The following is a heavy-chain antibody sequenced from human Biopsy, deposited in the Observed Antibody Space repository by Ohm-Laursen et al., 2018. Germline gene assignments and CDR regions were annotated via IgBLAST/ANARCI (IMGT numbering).Heavy chain of an antibody. V-gene: IGHV3-23*01. Sequence: SLRLSCSASGFTFSSYAMTWLRQAPGKGLEWVSSITGNSDTIYDTDSVKGRFTISRDNSKNTLYLQMNSLRADDEAVYYCAFAAVQTETHIDYWGQGTLVTVSS. CDR1: GFTFSSYA. CDR2: ITGNSDTI. CDR3: AFAAVQTETHIDY. D-gene: IGHD2-15*01. J-gene: IGHJ4*02.